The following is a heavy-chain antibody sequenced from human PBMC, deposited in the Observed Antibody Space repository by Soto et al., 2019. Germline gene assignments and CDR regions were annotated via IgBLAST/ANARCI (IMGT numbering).Heavy chain of an antibody. J-gene: IGHJ6*02. CDR3: ARRSKRLIAARHYYYYYGMDV. D-gene: IGHD6-6*01. Sequence: PGESLKISCKGSGYSFTSYWISWVRQMPGKGLEWMGRIDPSDSYTNYSPSFQGHVTISADKSISTAYLQWSSLKASDTAMYYCARRSKRLIAARHYYYYYGMDVWGQGTTVTVSS. CDR2: IDPSDSYT. V-gene: IGHV5-10-1*01. CDR1: GYSFTSYW.